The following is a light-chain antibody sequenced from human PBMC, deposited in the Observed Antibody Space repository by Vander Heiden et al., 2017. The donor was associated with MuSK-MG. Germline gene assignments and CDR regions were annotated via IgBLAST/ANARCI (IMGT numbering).Light chain of an antibody. CDR3: ASHTTHNTLVL. V-gene: IGLV2-14*01. J-gene: IGLJ2*01. CDR2: DVS. CDR1: SSDIGSSDH. Sequence: QSAVPQPASVSGSPGQSIVISCTGTSSDIGSSDHVSWYQQYPGKAPKLLIYDVSNRPSGVSSRFSGSRSGNSASLTISGLQAEDEAHYYCASHTTHNTLVLFGGGTSLTVL.